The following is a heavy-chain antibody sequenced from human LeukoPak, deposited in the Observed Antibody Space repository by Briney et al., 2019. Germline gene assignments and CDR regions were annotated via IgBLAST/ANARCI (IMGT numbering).Heavy chain of an antibody. V-gene: IGHV3-23*01. D-gene: IGHD5-12*01. CDR1: GFTFAGNA. CDR2: ITGNGGYNT. Sequence: GESLSLSCAASGFTFAGNAMSWVRQAPGKGLEWVSGITGNGGYNTYYAESVKGRFIISRDDSKNTLYLQMNSLRAEDTAVYYCAKPLARFDYWGQGTLVTVSS. CDR3: AKPLARFDY. J-gene: IGHJ4*02.